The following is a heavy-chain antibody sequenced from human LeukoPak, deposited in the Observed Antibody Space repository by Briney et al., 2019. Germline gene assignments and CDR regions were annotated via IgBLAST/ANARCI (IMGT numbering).Heavy chain of an antibody. CDR2: IRYDGSNK. J-gene: IGHJ4*02. CDR1: GFTFSSYG. Sequence: GGYLRLSCAASGFTFSSYGMHWVRQAPGKGLEWVAFIRYDGSNKYYADSVKGRFTISRDNSKNTLYLQMNSLRAEDTAVYYCAKDRGSYIDYWGQGTLVTVSS. D-gene: IGHD1-26*01. V-gene: IGHV3-30*02. CDR3: AKDRGSYIDY.